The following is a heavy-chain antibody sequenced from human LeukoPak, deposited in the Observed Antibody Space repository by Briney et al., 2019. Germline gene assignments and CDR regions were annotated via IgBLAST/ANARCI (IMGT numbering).Heavy chain of an antibody. J-gene: IGHJ4*02. CDR1: GDYISGHY. Sequence: SETLSLTCTVSGDYISGHYWRWIRQPPGKGLEWIGNIYYVGGTSYYPSFKNRVTISINTSRTQFSLRLHSVTAADTAVYYCARLRRDINYWYADDCWGQGTLVTVSS. D-gene: IGHD2-8*02. CDR3: ARLRRDINYWYADDC. CDR2: IYYVGGT. V-gene: IGHV4-59*11.